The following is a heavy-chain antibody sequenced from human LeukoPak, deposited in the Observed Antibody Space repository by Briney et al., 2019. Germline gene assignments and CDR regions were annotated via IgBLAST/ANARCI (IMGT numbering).Heavy chain of an antibody. V-gene: IGHV3-43D*03. CDR1: GFTFDDYA. CDR2: ISLDSGST. Sequence: GGSLRLSCAASGFTFDDYAMHWVRQAPGKGLEWVSLISLDSGSTYYADPVRGRFTISRDNSKNSLYLQMNSLRPEDTALYYCVKADSISRDLLGMLEYWGQGTLVTVSS. J-gene: IGHJ4*02. D-gene: IGHD3-3*02. CDR3: VKADSISRDLLGMLEY.